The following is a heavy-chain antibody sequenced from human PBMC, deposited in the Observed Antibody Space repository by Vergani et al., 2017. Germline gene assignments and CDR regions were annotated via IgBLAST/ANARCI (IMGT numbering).Heavy chain of an antibody. Sequence: QVQLVESGGGVVQPGRSLRLSCAASGFTFNQYEMHWVRQAPGKGLEWVAVTWYDGNNKQYADSVKGRFTISRDNSKSTMYLQMNSLRDEDTGVYYCARDLRLLYNRFDPWGQGTLVTVSS. V-gene: IGHV3-33*01. D-gene: IGHD1-14*01. CDR1: GFTFNQYE. CDR2: TWYDGNNK. J-gene: IGHJ5*02. CDR3: ARDLRLLYNRFDP.